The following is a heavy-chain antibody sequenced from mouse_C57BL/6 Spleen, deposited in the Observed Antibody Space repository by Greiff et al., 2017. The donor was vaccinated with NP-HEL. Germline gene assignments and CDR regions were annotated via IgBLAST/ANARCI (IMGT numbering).Heavy chain of an antibody. CDR1: GFSLTSYG. D-gene: IGHD2-5*01. V-gene: IGHV2-2*01. J-gene: IGHJ3*01. Sequence: VQLQQSGPGLVQPSQSLSITCTVSGFSLTSYGVHWVRQSPGKGLEWLGVIWSGGSTDYNAAFISRLSISKDNSKSQFFFKMNSLQADDTAIYCCARRGDSNPFAYWGQGTLVTVSA. CDR2: IWSGGST. CDR3: ARRGDSNPFAY.